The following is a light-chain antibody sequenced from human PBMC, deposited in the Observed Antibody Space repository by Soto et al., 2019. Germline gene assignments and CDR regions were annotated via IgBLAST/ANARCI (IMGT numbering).Light chain of an antibody. Sequence: QSALTQPASVSGSPGQSITISCTGTNSDVGGYNYVSWYQQHPGKAPKLMIYDVTNRPSGVSNRFSGSKSGNTASLTISGLQAEDEADYYCSSYTSSSPRVFGTGTKVTVL. J-gene: IGLJ1*01. CDR2: DVT. V-gene: IGLV2-14*03. CDR1: NSDVGGYNY. CDR3: SSYTSSSPRV.